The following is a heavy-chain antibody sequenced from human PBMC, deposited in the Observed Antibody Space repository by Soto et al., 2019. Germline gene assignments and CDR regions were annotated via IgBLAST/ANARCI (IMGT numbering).Heavy chain of an antibody. Sequence: QVQLVQSGAEVKKPGASVKVSCKASGYTFTSYGISWVRQAPGQGLEWMGWISAYNGNTNYAQKLQGRVTMTTDTPMSTGYMELRSLRSGDTAVYYCARVPIDNYCSGGSCYSVAGAFDIWGQGTMVTVSS. CDR3: ARVPIDNYCSGGSCYSVAGAFDI. CDR1: GYTFTSYG. J-gene: IGHJ3*02. V-gene: IGHV1-18*01. D-gene: IGHD2-15*01. CDR2: ISAYNGNT.